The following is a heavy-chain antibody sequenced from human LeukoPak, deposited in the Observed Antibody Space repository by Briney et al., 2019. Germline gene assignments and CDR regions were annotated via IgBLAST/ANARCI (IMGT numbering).Heavy chain of an antibody. CDR1: GFTFSSYW. V-gene: IGHV3-74*01. Sequence: PGGSLRLSCAASGFTFSSYWMHWVRQGPGKGLVWVARINSDGSSTNYADSVKGRFTISRDNAKNTVYLQMNSLRAEDTAVYYCARGRTVTTELLFDPWGQGTLVTVSS. CDR3: ARGRTVTTELLFDP. J-gene: IGHJ5*02. CDR2: INSDGSST. D-gene: IGHD4-17*01.